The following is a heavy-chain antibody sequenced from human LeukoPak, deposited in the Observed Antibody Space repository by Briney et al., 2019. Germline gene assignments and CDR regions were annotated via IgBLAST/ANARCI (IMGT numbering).Heavy chain of an antibody. CDR3: AREAAAGTGGFDY. CDR1: GSSISSYY. J-gene: IGHJ4*02. Sequence: SETLSLTCTVSGSSISSYYWSWIRQPPGKGMEWIGYIYYSGSTNYNPSLKSRVTISVDTSKNQFSLKLSSVTAADTAVYYCAREAAAGTGGFDYWGQGTLVTVSS. V-gene: IGHV4-59*01. CDR2: IYYSGST. D-gene: IGHD6-13*01.